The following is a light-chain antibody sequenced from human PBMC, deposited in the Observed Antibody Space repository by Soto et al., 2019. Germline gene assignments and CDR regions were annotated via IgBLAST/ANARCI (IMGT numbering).Light chain of an antibody. V-gene: IGKV3-11*01. CDR1: QSVSSN. J-gene: IGKJ1*01. CDR3: QQRSNWPPWT. CDR2: DAS. Sequence: EMVMTQSPATLSVSPWERATLSCRASQSVSSNLAWYQQKPGQAPRLLIYDASNRATGIPARFSGSGSGTDFTLTISSLEPEDFAVYYCQQRSNWPPWTFGQGTKVDIK.